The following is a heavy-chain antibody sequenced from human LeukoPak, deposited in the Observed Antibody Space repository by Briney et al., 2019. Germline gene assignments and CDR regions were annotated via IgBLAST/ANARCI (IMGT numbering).Heavy chain of an antibody. V-gene: IGHV4-39*01. CDR2: IYYSGST. CDR3: ARWVATPRGYFDY. D-gene: IGHD5-12*01. CDR1: GGSISSGNYY. Sequence: PSETLSLTCTVSGGSISSGNYYWGWIRRPPGKGLEWIGNIYYSGSTYYNPSLKSRVTISVDTSKNQFSLKLSSVTATDTAVYYCARWVATPRGYFDYWGQGTLVTVSS. J-gene: IGHJ4*02.